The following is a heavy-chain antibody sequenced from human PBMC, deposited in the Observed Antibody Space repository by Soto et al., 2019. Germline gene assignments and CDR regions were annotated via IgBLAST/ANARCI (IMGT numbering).Heavy chain of an antibody. J-gene: IGHJ6*02. D-gene: IGHD3-10*01. CDR1: GFTFSSYG. CDR3: ARDLGYGSGSYYNKWGMDV. Sequence: GGSLRLSCAASGFTFSSYGMHWVRQAPGKGLEWVAVISYDGSNKYYADSVKGRFTISRDNSKNTLYLQMNSLRSEDTAVYYCARDLGYGSGSYYNKWGMDVWGQGTTVTVSS. V-gene: IGHV3-30*03. CDR2: ISYDGSNK.